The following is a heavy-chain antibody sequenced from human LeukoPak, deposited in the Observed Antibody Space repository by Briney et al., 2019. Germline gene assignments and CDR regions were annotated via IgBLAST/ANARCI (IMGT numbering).Heavy chain of an antibody. D-gene: IGHD6-6*01. CDR1: GGSISSYY. Sequence: PSETLSFTCTASGGSISSYYWSWIRQPPEKGLEWMGNIYNNGSTNYNPSLKSRVTISIDTSKNQFSLPLSSVTAADTALYYCARERSGIAARPWYCDVWGRGTLVTVSS. V-gene: IGHV4-59*01. J-gene: IGHJ2*01. CDR3: ARERSGIAARPWYCDV. CDR2: IYNNGST.